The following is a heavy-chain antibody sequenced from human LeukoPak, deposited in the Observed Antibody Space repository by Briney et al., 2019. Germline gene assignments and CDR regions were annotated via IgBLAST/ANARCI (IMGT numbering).Heavy chain of an antibody. CDR3: ARVQGIGWFDP. V-gene: IGHV4-59*01. D-gene: IGHD3-3*02. CDR2: IYYSGST. Sequence: SETLSLTCTVSGGSISSYYWSWIRQPPGKGLEWIGYIYYSGSTNYNPSLKSRVTISVDTSKNQFSLKLSSVTAADTAVYYCARVQGIGWFDPWGQGTLVTVSS. CDR1: GGSISSYY. J-gene: IGHJ5*02.